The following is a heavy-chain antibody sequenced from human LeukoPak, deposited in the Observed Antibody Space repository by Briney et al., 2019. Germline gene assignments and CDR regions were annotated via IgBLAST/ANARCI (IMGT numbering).Heavy chain of an antibody. V-gene: IGHV1-46*01. Sequence: ASVKVSCKASGYTFTSYYMHWVGQAPGQGLEWMGIINPSGGSTSYAQKFQGRVTMTRDTSTSTVYMELSSLRSEDTAVYYCASDAGVGALGFDYWGQGTLVTVSS. CDR2: INPSGGST. CDR1: GYTFTSYY. D-gene: IGHD1-26*01. CDR3: ASDAGVGALGFDY. J-gene: IGHJ4*02.